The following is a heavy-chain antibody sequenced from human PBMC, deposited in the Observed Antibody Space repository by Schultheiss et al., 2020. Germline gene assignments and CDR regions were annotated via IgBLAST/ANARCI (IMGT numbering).Heavy chain of an antibody. CDR2: ISGSGGST. Sequence: GGSLRLSCAASGFTFSSYAMSWVRQGPGKGLERVSVISGSGGSTYYADSVKVRFTITRDNSKNTLYLQMNSLGAEDTAADYCAKGHEEEWELVHDYWGQGTMVTVSS. D-gene: IGHD1-26*01. V-gene: IGHV3-23*01. J-gene: IGHJ4*02. CDR3: AKGHEEEWELVHDY. CDR1: GFTFSSYA.